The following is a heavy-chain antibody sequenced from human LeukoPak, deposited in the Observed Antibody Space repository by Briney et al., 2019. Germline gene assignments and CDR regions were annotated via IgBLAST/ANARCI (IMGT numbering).Heavy chain of an antibody. D-gene: IGHD2-2*01. V-gene: IGHV4-59*01. J-gene: IGHJ5*02. CDR1: GGSISSYY. Sequence: SETLSLTGTVSGGSISSYYWSWIRQPPGKGLEWIGYIYYSGTTHCNPSLKSRVTISVDTSKNQFSLKVSSVTAADTAVYYCARDVLISGTRWFDPWGQGTLVTVSS. CDR3: ARDVLISGTRWFDP. CDR2: IYYSGTT.